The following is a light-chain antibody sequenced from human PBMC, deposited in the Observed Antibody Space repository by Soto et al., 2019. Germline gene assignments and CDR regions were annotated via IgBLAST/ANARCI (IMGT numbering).Light chain of an antibody. Sequence: EIVLTQSPATLSVSPGERATLSCRASQSISINLAWYQQKPGQVPRLLIYGASTRATGIPARFSGRGSGTEFTLTISSLQSEDFAVYYCQQYNSWPPYTFGQGTKVEIK. CDR2: GAS. CDR1: QSISIN. CDR3: QQYNSWPPYT. V-gene: IGKV3-15*01. J-gene: IGKJ2*01.